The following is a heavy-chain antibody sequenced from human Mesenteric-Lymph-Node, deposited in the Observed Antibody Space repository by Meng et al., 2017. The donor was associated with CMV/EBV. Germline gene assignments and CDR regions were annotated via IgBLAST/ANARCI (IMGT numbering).Heavy chain of an antibody. CDR2: ISSSSSYI. CDR3: ARGPLPRYYYYGMDV. Sequence: GGSLRLSCAGTGFIFSDYSMNWVRQAPGKGLEWVSSISSSSSYIYYADSVKGRFTISRDNAKNSLYLQMNSLRAEDTAVYYCARGPLPRYYYYGMDVWGQGTTVTVSS. CDR1: GFIFSDYS. J-gene: IGHJ6*02. V-gene: IGHV3-21*01.